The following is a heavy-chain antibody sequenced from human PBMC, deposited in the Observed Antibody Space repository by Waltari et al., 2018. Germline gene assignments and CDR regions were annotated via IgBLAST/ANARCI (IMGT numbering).Heavy chain of an antibody. CDR1: GGSISSGGYS. Sequence: QLQLQESGSGLVKPSQTLSLTCAVSGGSISSGGYSWSWIRQPPGKGLEWIGYIYHSGSTYHNPSLKSLVTISVDRSKNQFSLKLSSVTAADTAVYYCARGVGYYYGSGTFNYYYMDVWGKGTTVTVSS. D-gene: IGHD3-10*01. V-gene: IGHV4-30-2*01. CDR3: ARGVGYYYGSGTFNYYYMDV. CDR2: IYHSGST. J-gene: IGHJ6*03.